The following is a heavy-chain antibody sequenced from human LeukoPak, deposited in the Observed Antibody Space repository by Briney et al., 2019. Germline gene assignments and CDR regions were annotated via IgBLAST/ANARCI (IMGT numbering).Heavy chain of an antibody. CDR3: ARVRIEYDYVWGSFRRNPSFDY. J-gene: IGHJ4*02. Sequence: GGSLRLSCAASGFTFITYWMSWVRQAPGKGLEWVANIKQDGSEKYYVDSVKGRFTISRDNAKNSVYLQMKSLRAEDTAMYYCARVRIEYDYVWGSFRRNPSFDYWGERTPVTVSS. V-gene: IGHV3-7*01. D-gene: IGHD3-16*01. CDR1: GFTFITYW. CDR2: IKQDGSEK.